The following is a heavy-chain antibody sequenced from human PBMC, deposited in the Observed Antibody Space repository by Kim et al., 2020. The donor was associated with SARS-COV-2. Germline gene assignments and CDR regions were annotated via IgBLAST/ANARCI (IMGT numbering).Heavy chain of an antibody. CDR3: ARGVVVVVAAIDYGTSDAFDV. V-gene: IGHV3-7*03. CDR2: IKQDGSEK. Sequence: GGSLRLSCVASGFTFSSYWMSWVRQAPGKGLEWVANIKQDGSEKYYVDSVKGRFTISRDNAKNSLYLQMNSLRAEDTAVYYCARGVVVVVAAIDYGTSDAFDVWGQGTMVTVSS. CDR1: GFTFSSYW. J-gene: IGHJ3*01. D-gene: IGHD2-15*01.